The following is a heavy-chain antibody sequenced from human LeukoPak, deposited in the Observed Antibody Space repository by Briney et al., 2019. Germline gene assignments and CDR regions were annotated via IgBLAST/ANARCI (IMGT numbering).Heavy chain of an antibody. CDR3: ARGLGYCSGGSCYSHWFDP. J-gene: IGHJ5*02. V-gene: IGHV3-21*04. D-gene: IGHD2-15*01. CDR2: ISISSNYI. Sequence: GGSLRLSCAASGFTFSRYSMNWVRQAPGKGLEWVSSISISSNYIYYTDSVKGRCTISRDNGKNSLYLQMNSLRAEDTAVYYCARGLGYCSGGSCYSHWFDPWGQGTLVTVSS. CDR1: GFTFSRYS.